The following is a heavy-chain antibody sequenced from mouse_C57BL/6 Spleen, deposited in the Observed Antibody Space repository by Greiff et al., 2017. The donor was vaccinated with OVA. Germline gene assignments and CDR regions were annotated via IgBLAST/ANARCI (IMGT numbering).Heavy chain of an antibody. CDR2: IDPSDSYT. V-gene: IGHV1-69*01. Sequence: QVQLQQPGAELVMPGASVKLSCKASGYTFTSYWMHWVKQRPGQGLEWIGEIDPSDSYTNYNQKFKGKSTLTVDKSSSTAYMQLSSLTSEDSAVYYCARSIVAPNYAMDYWGQGTSVTVSS. CDR1: GYTFTSYW. D-gene: IGHD1-1*01. J-gene: IGHJ4*01. CDR3: ARSIVAPNYAMDY.